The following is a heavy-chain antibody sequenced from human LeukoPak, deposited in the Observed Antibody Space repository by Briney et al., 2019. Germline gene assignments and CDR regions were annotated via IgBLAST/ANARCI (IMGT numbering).Heavy chain of an antibody. CDR2: ISWDGGST. Sequence: PGGSLRLSCAASGFTFDDYAMHWVRQAPGKGLEWVSLISWDGGSTYYADSVKGRFTISRDNSKNSLYLQMNSPRAEDTALYYCAKDVRNLDAFDIWGQGTMVTVSS. CDR3: AKDVRNLDAFDI. CDR1: GFTFDDYA. D-gene: IGHD1-7*01. J-gene: IGHJ3*02. V-gene: IGHV3-43D*03.